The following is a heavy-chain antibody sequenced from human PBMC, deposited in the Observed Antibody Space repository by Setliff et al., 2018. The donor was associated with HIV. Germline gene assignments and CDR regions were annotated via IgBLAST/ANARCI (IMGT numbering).Heavy chain of an antibody. Sequence: SETLSLTCTVSGDLINNHNWNWIRQSPEKGLEWLGNIHYSGTSNYNPYLKISFVISLDTSKKQFSLHFDSVTAADTAVYYCARSRRRGYYDTSPAMAFDIWGQGTRVTVSS. CDR2: IHYSGTS. CDR3: ARSRRRGYYDTSPAMAFDI. CDR1: GDLINNHN. D-gene: IGHD3-22*01. J-gene: IGHJ3*02. V-gene: IGHV4-59*08.